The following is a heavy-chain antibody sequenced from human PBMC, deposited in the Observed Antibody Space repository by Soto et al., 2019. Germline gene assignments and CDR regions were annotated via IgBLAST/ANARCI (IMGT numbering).Heavy chain of an antibody. CDR3: ARDLSWGSNWYYYMDV. V-gene: IGHV3-48*01. J-gene: IGHJ6*03. CDR1: GFTFSSYG. CDR2: ISSSSSII. Sequence: GGSLRLSCAASGFTFSSYGMHWVRQAPGKGLEWVSYISSSSSIIDYADSVKGRFTVSRDNARNSLYLQMNSLRAEDTAVYYCARDLSWGSNWYYYMDVWGKGTTVTVSS. D-gene: IGHD7-27*01.